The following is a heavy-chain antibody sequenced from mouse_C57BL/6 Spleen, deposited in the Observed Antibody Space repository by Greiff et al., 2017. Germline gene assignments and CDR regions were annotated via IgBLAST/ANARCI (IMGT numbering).Heavy chain of an antibody. CDR1: GFTFSSYG. V-gene: IGHV5-6*01. Sequence: EVQLQQSGGDLVKPGGSLTLSCAASGFTFSSYGMSWVRQTPDKRLEWVATISSGGSYTYYPDRVKGRFTISRDNAKNTLYLQMSSLKSEDTSMYYCARHDYGRGAYAMDYWGQGTSVTVSS. D-gene: IGHD2-4*01. CDR3: ARHDYGRGAYAMDY. CDR2: ISSGGSYT. J-gene: IGHJ4*01.